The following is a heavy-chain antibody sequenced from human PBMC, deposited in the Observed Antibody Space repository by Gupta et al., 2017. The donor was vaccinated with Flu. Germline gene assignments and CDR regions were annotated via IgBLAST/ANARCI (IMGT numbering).Heavy chain of an antibody. V-gene: IGHV3-23*01. J-gene: IGHJ4*02. CDR2: ITGRAAGA. Sequence: QAPGKGLEWVSSITGRAAGASYADSVKGRFTTSRDNSKNTLYLQMNSLRADDTAVYYCAKDPNGDYVGAFDSWGQGTLVTVSS. D-gene: IGHD4-17*01. CDR3: AKDPNGDYVGAFDS.